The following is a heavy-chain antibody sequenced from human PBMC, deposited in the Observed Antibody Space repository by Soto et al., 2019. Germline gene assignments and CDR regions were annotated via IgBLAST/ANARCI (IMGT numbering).Heavy chain of an antibody. CDR3: ARGGQQLVQVSFDY. CDR1: GGSISSGGYY. V-gene: IGHV4-31*03. J-gene: IGHJ4*02. D-gene: IGHD6-13*01. Sequence: QVQLQESGPGRVKPSQTLSLTCTVSGGSISSGGYYWSWIRQHPGKGLELIGYIYYSGSTYYNPSLKSRVTISVDTSKNQFSLKLSSVTAADTAVYYCARGGQQLVQVSFDYWGQGTLVTVSS. CDR2: IYYSGST.